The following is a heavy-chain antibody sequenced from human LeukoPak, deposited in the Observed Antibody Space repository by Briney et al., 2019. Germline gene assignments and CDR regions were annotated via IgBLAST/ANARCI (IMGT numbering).Heavy chain of an antibody. Sequence: GGSLRLSCAASGFTFSKHSMSWVRQAPGKGPEWVSYISSSSRTIYYADSVKGRFTIFRDNAKNSLYLQMNSLRAEDTAVYYCARRANYYNSSGYLAFDFWGQGTLVTVSS. D-gene: IGHD3-22*01. V-gene: IGHV3-48*01. J-gene: IGHJ4*02. CDR1: GFTFSKHS. CDR2: ISSSSRTI. CDR3: ARRANYYNSSGYLAFDF.